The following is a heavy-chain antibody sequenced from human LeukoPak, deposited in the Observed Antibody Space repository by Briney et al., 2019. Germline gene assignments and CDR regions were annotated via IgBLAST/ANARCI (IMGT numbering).Heavy chain of an antibody. CDR1: GGSFSGYY. V-gene: IGHV4-34*01. CDR2: INHSGST. CDR3: ARKTGYYDFWSGYYNYYYYGMDV. J-gene: IGHJ6*02. Sequence: SETLSLTCAVYGGSFSGYYWSWIRQPPGKGLEWIGEINHSGSTNYNPSLKSRVTRAVDTSKNQFSLNVSSVTAAATAVYSCARKTGYYDFWSGYYNYYYYGMDVWGQGTTVTVSS. D-gene: IGHD3-3*01.